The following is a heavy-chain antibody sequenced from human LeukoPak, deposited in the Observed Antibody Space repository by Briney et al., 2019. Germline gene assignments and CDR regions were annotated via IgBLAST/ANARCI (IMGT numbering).Heavy chain of an antibody. J-gene: IGHJ4*02. V-gene: IGHV3-30*18. CDR2: ISYDGSNK. D-gene: IGHD6-13*01. Sequence: GGSLRLSCAASGFTFSSYGMHWVRQAPGKGLEWVAVISYDGSNKYYADSVKGRFTISRDNSKNTLYLQMNSLRAEDTAVYYCAKGIAAAGTGNYWGQGTLVTVSS. CDR3: AKGIAAAGTGNY. CDR1: GFTFSSYG.